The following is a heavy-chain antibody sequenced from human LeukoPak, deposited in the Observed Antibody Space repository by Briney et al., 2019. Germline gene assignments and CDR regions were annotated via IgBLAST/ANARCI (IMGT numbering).Heavy chain of an antibody. D-gene: IGHD5-18*01. CDR1: GGSFSGYY. Sequence: PSETLSLTCAVYGGSFSGYYWSWIRQPPGKGLEWSGEINHSGSTNYNPSLKSRVTISVDTSKNQFSLELSSVTAADTAVYYCARGARGYSYGWGQGTLVTVSS. V-gene: IGHV4-34*01. CDR3: ARGARGYSYG. J-gene: IGHJ4*02. CDR2: INHSGST.